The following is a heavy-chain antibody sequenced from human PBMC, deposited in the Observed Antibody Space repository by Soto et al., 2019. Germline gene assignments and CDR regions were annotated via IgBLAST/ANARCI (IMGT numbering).Heavy chain of an antibody. CDR1: GGSVSSGSYY. J-gene: IGHJ4*02. D-gene: IGHD3-16*02. CDR3: ARRPRGVISFDY. Sequence: SETLSLAGAVSGGSVSSGSYYWSWIRQPPGKGLEWIGYIYYSGSTNYNPSLKSRVTISVDTSKNQFSLKLSSVTAADTAVYYCARRPRGVISFDYWGQGTLVTVSS. CDR2: IYYSGST. V-gene: IGHV4-61*01.